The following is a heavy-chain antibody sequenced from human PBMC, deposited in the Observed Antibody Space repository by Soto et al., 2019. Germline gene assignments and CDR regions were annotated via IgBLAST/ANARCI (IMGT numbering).Heavy chain of an antibody. CDR3: ATGGKYYYYGMDV. Sequence: EVQLVESGGGWVQPGGSLRLSCAASGFTFSSYDMHWVRQATGKGLEWVSAIGTAGDTYYPGSVKGRFTISRENAKNSLYLQMNSLRAEDTAVYYCATGGKYYYYGMDVWGQGTTVTVSS. CDR2: IGTAGDT. CDR1: GFTFSSYD. J-gene: IGHJ6*02. D-gene: IGHD3-16*01. V-gene: IGHV3-13*01.